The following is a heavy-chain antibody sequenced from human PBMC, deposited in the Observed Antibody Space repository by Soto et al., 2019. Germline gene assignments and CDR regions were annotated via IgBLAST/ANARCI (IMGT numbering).Heavy chain of an antibody. V-gene: IGHV1-69*01. CDR2: IIPIFGIT. CDR1: GGTFSGYA. Sequence: QAQLMQSGAEVKEPGSSVKVSCKASGGTFSGYAISWVRQAPGQGLEWLGGIIPIFGITNYAQKFQNRLTIAADESSATVYMDLRSLTSEDPAIYYCARDPRSITGTTSSEDFQHWGQGTLVCVS. J-gene: IGHJ1*01. D-gene: IGHD1-1*01. CDR3: ARDPRSITGTTSSEDFQH.